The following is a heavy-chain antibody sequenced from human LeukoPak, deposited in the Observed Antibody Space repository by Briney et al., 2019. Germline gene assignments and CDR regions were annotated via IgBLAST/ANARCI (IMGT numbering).Heavy chain of an antibody. CDR1: GFSFGEFY. D-gene: IGHD5-18*01. CDR3: AKGETALGYYYGMDV. V-gene: IGHV3-11*01. CDR2: ISSSGNTV. J-gene: IGHJ6*02. Sequence: GGSLRLSCAASGFSFGEFYMNWIRQAPGKGLEWLSYISSSGNTVFHADSVKGRFTISRDNSKNTLYLQMNSLRAEDTAVYYCAKGETALGYYYGMDVWGQGTTVTVSS.